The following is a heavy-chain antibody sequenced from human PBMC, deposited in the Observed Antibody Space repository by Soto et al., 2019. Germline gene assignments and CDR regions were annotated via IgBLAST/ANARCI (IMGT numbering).Heavy chain of an antibody. V-gene: IGHV3-15*07. CDR2: VKSKADGWTA. CDR3: NSYPAFWGGHTPL. Sequence: EVQLVESGGGLVQPGGSLRLSCAACGFSITNTWMHWVRQAPGKGLEWVGRVKSKADGWTADYAAHVKGTFTVSRVDSDNTQYLQLISLKVEDTAVYYCNSYPAFWGGHTPLWGQGTLVTVSA. D-gene: IGHD3-3*01. CDR1: GFSITNTW. J-gene: IGHJ4*02.